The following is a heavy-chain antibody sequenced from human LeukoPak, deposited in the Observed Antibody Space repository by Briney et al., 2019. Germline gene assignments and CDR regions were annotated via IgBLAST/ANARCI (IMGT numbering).Heavy chain of an antibody. CDR2: IYYSGST. V-gene: IGHV4-59*08. CDR3: ARHALRDRKSPFDI. CDR1: GGSISSYY. Sequence: PSETLSLTCTVSGGSISSYYWSWIRQPPGKGLEWIGYIYYSGSTNYNPSLKSRVTISVDTSKNQFSLKLSSVTAADTAVYYCARHALRDRKSPFDIWGQGTMVTVSS. J-gene: IGHJ3*02.